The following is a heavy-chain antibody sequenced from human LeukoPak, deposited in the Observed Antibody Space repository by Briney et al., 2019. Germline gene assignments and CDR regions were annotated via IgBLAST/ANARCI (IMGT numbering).Heavy chain of an antibody. CDR1: GGSISSSSYY. D-gene: IGHD6-13*01. CDR2: IYYSGST. CDR3: ARVGVGSSSWSGPTNRFDP. J-gene: IGHJ5*02. Sequence: PSETLSLTCTVSGGSISSSSYYWGWIRQPPGKGLEWIGSIYYSGSTYYNPSLKSRITISVDTSKNQFSLKLSSVTAADTAVYYCARVGVGSSSWSGPTNRFDPWGQGTLVTVSS. V-gene: IGHV4-39*07.